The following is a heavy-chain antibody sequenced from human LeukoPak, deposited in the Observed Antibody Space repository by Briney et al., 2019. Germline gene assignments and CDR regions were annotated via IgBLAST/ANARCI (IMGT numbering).Heavy chain of an antibody. CDR1: GGSISSNSFY. Sequence: PSETLSLTCTVSGGSISSNSFYWGWIRQPPGKGLEWIGSMFHSGFTYYNPSLKSRVTISVDTSKNQFSLKLSSLTAADTAVYYCARDQRWSSRSYYYYYMDVWGKGTTVTVSS. J-gene: IGHJ6*03. D-gene: IGHD6-13*01. CDR2: MFHSGFT. V-gene: IGHV4-39*07. CDR3: ARDQRWSSRSYYYYYMDV.